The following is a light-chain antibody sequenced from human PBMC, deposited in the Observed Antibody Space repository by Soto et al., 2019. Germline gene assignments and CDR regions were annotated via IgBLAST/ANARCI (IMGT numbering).Light chain of an antibody. V-gene: IGKV3-20*01. J-gene: IGKJ1*01. CDR1: QSVKNNY. Sequence: ETVLTQSPGTLSLSPGERATLSCRASQSVKNNYLRWYQQKPGQAPRLLIYAASGRATGIPDRFSGSGSGTAFTLTISRLEPEDCAVYYCQQYATSPRTFGQGTKVEIK. CDR2: AAS. CDR3: QQYATSPRT.